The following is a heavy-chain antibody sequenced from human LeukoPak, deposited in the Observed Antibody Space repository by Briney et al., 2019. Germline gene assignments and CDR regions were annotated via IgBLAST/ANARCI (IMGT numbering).Heavy chain of an antibody. CDR2: INHSGST. J-gene: IGHJ4*02. CDR1: GGSFSGYY. V-gene: IGHV4-34*01. Sequence: PSETLSLTCAVYGGSFSGYYWSWIRQPPGKGLEWIGEINHSGSTNYNPSLKSRVTISVGTSKNQFSLKLSSVTAADTAVYYCARRYGSGSYYRYWGQGTLVTVSS. D-gene: IGHD3-10*01. CDR3: ARRYGSGSYYRY.